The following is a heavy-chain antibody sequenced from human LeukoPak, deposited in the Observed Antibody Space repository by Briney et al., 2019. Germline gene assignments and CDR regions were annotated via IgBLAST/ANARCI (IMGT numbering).Heavy chain of an antibody. J-gene: IGHJ4*02. Sequence: GGSLRLSCAASGFTFSSYAMHWVRQAPGKGLEWVAVIPYDGSNKYYADSVKGRFTISRDNSKNTLYLQMNSLRAEDTAVYYCARDPRPEYSSGCHFAYWGQGTLVTVSS. CDR2: IPYDGSNK. V-gene: IGHV3-30-3*01. CDR1: GFTFSSYA. D-gene: IGHD6-19*01. CDR3: ARDPRPEYSSGCHFAY.